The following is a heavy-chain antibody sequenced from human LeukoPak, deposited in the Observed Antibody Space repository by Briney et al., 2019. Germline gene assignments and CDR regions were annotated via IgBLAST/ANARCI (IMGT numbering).Heavy chain of an antibody. D-gene: IGHD3-9*01. J-gene: IGHJ4*02. Sequence: SETLSLTCTVSGDSFSDFSYYWGWIRQPPGKGLEWIANVHYTGSTYYNSSLESRVTISVGTSKNQVSLRLASVTAADTAVYCGRHEVAWFVDWGRGTLVTVSS. CDR3: GRHEVAWFVD. CDR2: VHYTGST. CDR1: GDSFSDFSYY. V-gene: IGHV4-39*01.